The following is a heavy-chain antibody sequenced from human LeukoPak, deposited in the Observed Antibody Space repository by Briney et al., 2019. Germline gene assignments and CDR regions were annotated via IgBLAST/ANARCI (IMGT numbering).Heavy chain of an antibody. CDR2: IYTSGST. CDR3: ARGAYGSGSTALFDY. CDR1: GGSISSYY. D-gene: IGHD3-10*01. J-gene: IGHJ4*02. V-gene: IGHV4-4*07. Sequence: PSETLSLTCTVSGGSISSYYWSWIRQPAGKGPEWIGRIYTSGSTNYNPSLKSRVTMSVDTSKNQFSLKLSSVTAADTAVYYCARGAYGSGSTALFDYWGQGTLVTVSS.